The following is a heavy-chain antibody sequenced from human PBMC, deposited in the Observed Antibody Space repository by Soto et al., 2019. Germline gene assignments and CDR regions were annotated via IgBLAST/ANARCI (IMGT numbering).Heavy chain of an antibody. Sequence: PGGSLRLSCAASGCTFSSYGMHWVRQAPGKGLEWVAVISYDGSNKYYADSVKGRFTISRDNSKNTLYLQMNSLRAEDTAVYYCAKDNLYGSGSRESWRPYYYGMDVWGQGTTVTVSS. J-gene: IGHJ6*02. CDR2: ISYDGSNK. D-gene: IGHD3-10*01. V-gene: IGHV3-30*18. CDR3: AKDNLYGSGSRESWRPYYYGMDV. CDR1: GCTFSSYG.